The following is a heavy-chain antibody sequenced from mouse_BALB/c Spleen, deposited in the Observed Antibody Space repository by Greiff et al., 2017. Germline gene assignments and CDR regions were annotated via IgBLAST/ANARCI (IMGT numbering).Heavy chain of an antibody. CDR3: ARSSITTVVASYYYAMDD. Sequence: QVQLQQSGAELVRPGSSVKISCKASGYAFSSYWMNWVKQRPGQGLEWIGQIYPGDGDTNYNGKFKGKATLTADKSSSTAYMQLSSLTSEDSAVYFCARSSITTVVASYYYAMDDWGQGTSVTVAS. V-gene: IGHV1-80*01. CDR2: IYPGDGDT. CDR1: GYAFSSYW. D-gene: IGHD1-1*01. J-gene: IGHJ4*01.